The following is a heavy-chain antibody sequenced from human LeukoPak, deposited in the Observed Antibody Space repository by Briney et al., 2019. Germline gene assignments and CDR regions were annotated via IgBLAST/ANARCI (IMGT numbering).Heavy chain of an antibody. V-gene: IGHV4-4*07. CDR1: YDSITPYH. CDR3: ARGDGSGSPFDY. CDR2: IYSSGDT. Sequence: SETLSLTCSVSYDSITPYHWSWIRQPAGKGLEWIGRIYSSGDTNYNPSLKSRVTMSVDTSKNQFSLKLSSVTAADTAVYYCARGDGSGSPFDYWGQGTLVTVSS. J-gene: IGHJ4*02. D-gene: IGHD3-10*01.